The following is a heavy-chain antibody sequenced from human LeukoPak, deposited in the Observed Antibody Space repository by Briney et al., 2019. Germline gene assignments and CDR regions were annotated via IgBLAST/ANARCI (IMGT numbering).Heavy chain of an antibody. V-gene: IGHV3-53*01. CDR3: ARVFIRWNLPYYFDY. CDR1: GFTVSNNY. CDR2: IYSGGST. D-gene: IGHD1-7*01. Sequence: PGGSLRLSCAAAGFTVSNNYMTWVRQAPGKGLEWISAIYSGGSTYYADSVKGRFTISRDNAKNSLYLQMNSLRAEDTAVYYCARVFIRWNLPYYFDYWGQGTLVTVSS. J-gene: IGHJ4*02.